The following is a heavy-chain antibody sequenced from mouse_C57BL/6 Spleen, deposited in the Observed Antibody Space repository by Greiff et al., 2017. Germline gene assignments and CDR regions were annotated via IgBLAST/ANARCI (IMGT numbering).Heavy chain of an antibody. CDR3: AREIDSSGYRAMDY. J-gene: IGHJ4*01. Sequence: ESGPGLVKPSQSLSLTCSVTGYSITSGYYWNWIRQFPGNKLEWMGYISYDGSNNYNPSLKNRISITRDTSKNQFFLKLNSVTTEDTATYYCAREIDSSGYRAMDYWGQGTSVTVSS. CDR2: ISYDGSN. CDR1: GYSITSGYY. D-gene: IGHD3-2*02. V-gene: IGHV3-6*01.